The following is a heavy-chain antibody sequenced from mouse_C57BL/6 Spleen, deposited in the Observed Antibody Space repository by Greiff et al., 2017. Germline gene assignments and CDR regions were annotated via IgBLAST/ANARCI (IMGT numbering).Heavy chain of an antibody. J-gene: IGHJ2*01. D-gene: IGHD1-1*01. V-gene: IGHV1-81*01. Sequence: QVQLQQSGAELARPGASVKLSCKASGYTFTSYGLSWVKQRTGQGLEWIGEIYPRSGNTYYNEKFKGKATLTADKSSSTAYMELRSLTSEDSAVYFCARSCGRESYYFDYWGQGTTLTVSS. CDR1: GYTFTSYG. CDR2: IYPRSGNT. CDR3: ARSCGRESYYFDY.